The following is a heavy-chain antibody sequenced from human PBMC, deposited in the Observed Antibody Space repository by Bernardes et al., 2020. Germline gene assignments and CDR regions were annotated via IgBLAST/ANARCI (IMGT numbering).Heavy chain of an antibody. J-gene: IGHJ5*02. V-gene: IGHV2-5*01. Sequence: SGPTLAKLTQTLTLTCTFSGFSLSTSAVGVAWIRQPSGKALECHALIYLNDDKRYNPSLKSKLTLTKDTSKNQVVLTMTKIDPVDTATYYCAHHGSRRYGVNWFAPWGQGTLVTVSS. CDR2: IYLNDDK. CDR1: GFSLSTSAVG. CDR3: AHHGSRRYGVNWFAP. D-gene: IGHD3-10*01.